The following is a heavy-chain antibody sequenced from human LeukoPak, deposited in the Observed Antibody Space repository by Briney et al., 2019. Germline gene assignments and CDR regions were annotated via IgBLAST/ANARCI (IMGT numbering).Heavy chain of an antibody. D-gene: IGHD5-12*01. V-gene: IGHV3-30*02. CDR2: IRYDGSNK. CDR3: ARARVDIVATWVDY. CDR1: GFTFSSYG. J-gene: IGHJ4*02. Sequence: GGSLRLSCAASGFTFSSYGMHWVRPAPGKGLEWVAFIRYDGSNKYYADSVKGRFTTSRDNSKNTLYLQMNSLRAEDMAVYYCARARVDIVATWVDYWGQGTLVTVSS.